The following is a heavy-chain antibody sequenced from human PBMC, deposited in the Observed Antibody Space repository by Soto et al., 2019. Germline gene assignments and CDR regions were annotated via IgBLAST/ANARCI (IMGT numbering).Heavy chain of an antibody. CDR1: GGSISSYY. D-gene: IGHD6-13*01. V-gene: IGHV4-59*01. Sequence: SETLSLTCTVSGGSISSYYWSWIRQPPGKGLEWIGYIYYSGSTNYNPSLKSRVTISVDTSKNQFSLKLSSVTAADTAVYYCARAGVDVVAAGGPGFDYWGHGTLVTVS. CDR3: ARAGVDVVAAGGPGFDY. J-gene: IGHJ4*01. CDR2: IYYSGST.